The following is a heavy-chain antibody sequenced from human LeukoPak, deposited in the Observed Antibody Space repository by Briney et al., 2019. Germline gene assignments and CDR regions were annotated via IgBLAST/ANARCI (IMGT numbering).Heavy chain of an antibody. D-gene: IGHD6-19*01. CDR2: INHSGST. Sequence: SETLSLTCAVYGGSFSGYYWCWIRQPPGKGLEWIGEINHSGSTNYNPSLKSRVTISVDTSKNQFSLKLSSVTAADTAVYYCATGSGWFHYWGQGTLVTVSS. CDR3: ATGSGWFHY. CDR1: GGSFSGYY. V-gene: IGHV4-34*01. J-gene: IGHJ4*02.